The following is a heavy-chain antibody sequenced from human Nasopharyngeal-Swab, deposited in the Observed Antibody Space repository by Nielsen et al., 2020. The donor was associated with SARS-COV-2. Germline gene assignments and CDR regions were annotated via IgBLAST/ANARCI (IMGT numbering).Heavy chain of an antibody. V-gene: IGHV7-4-1*02. CDR2: INTNTGNP. Sequence: ASVKVSCKASGYTSTSYAMNWVRQAPGQGLEWMGWINTNTGNPTYAQGFTGRFVFSLDTSVSTAYLQISSLKAEDTAVYYCARDYSAYYYYGMDVWGQGTTVTVSS. CDR3: ARDYSAYYYYGMDV. CDR1: GYTSTSYA. D-gene: IGHD2-15*01. J-gene: IGHJ6*02.